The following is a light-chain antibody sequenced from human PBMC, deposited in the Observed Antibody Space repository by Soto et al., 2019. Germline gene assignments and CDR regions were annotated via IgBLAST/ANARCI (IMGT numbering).Light chain of an antibody. CDR1: SSDVGAYNY. V-gene: IGLV2-14*01. CDR3: TSYTNTHTWV. J-gene: IGLJ3*02. Sequence: QSVLTQPASVSGSPGQSITISCTGTSSDVGAYNYVSWYQQNPGKAPKLMIYEVNNRPSGASNRFSGSKSGNTASLTISGLQAEDEADYYCTSYTNTHTWVFGGGTKLPVL. CDR2: EVN.